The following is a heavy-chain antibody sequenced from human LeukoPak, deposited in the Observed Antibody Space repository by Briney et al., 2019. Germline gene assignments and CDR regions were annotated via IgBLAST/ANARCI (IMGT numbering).Heavy chain of an antibody. CDR1: GFTFSSYW. V-gene: IGHV3-7*01. J-gene: IGHJ4*02. CDR3: AKDPNRYDSSIYYCAY. Sequence: GGSLRLSCAASGFTFSSYWMSWVRQAPGKGLEWVANIKQDGSEKYYVDSVKGRFTIPRDNSKNTLYLHMNRLRAEDTAVYYCAKDPNRYDSSIYYCAYWGQGTLVTVSS. CDR2: IKQDGSEK. D-gene: IGHD3-22*01.